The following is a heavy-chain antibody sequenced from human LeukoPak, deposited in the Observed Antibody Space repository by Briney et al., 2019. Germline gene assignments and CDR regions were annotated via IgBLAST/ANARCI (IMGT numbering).Heavy chain of an antibody. CDR3: ARLTKNDSGSFRFGKKKRGYMDV. CDR1: GGSISSYY. D-gene: IGHD3-10*01. Sequence: SETLSFTCTVSGGSISSYYWSWIRQPPGKGLEWIGYIHYSGSTNYNPSLKSRVTISVDTSKNQFSLKLSSVTAADTAVYCCARLTKNDSGSFRFGKKKRGYMDVWGKGTTVTISS. J-gene: IGHJ6*03. CDR2: IHYSGST. V-gene: IGHV4-59*12.